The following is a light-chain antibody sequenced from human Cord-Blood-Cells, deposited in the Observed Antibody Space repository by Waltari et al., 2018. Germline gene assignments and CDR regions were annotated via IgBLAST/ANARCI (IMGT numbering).Light chain of an antibody. J-gene: IGLJ3*02. CDR1: SSDVGGYNY. CDR2: EVS. CDR3: SSYAGSNNLV. V-gene: IGLV2-8*01. Sequence: QSALTQPPSASGSPGQSVTISCTGTSSDVGGYNYVSWYQQHPGKAPKLMIYEVSKRPSGVPDRFSGSKSGNTASLTFSGRQAEDEADYCCSSYAGSNNLVFGGGTKLTVL.